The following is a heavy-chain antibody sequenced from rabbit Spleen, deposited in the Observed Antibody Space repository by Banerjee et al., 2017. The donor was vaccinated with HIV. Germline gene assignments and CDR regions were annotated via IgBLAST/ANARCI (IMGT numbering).Heavy chain of an antibody. D-gene: IGHD1-1*01. CDR1: GFSFSTSDY. V-gene: IGHV1S40*01. J-gene: IGHJ6*01. CDR3: ARDTSSSFSSYGMDL. CDR2: IAGSSSGFT. Sequence: QSLEESGGDLVKPGASLTLTCTASGFSFSTSDYMCWVRQAPGKGLEWISCIAGSSSGFTYSATWAKGRFTISKTSSTTVTLQMTRLTAADTATYFCARDTSSSFSSYGMDLWARAPWSPS.